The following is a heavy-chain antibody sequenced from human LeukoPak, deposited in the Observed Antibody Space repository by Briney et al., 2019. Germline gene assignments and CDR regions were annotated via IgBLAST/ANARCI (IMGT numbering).Heavy chain of an antibody. V-gene: IGHV3-23*01. CDR2: ISGSGGST. CDR1: GFTFSSYA. CDR3: AKGIGDFWSPYEYYFDH. D-gene: IGHD3-3*01. Sequence: PGGSLRLSCGASGFTFSSYAMSWVRQAPGKGLEWVSSISGSGGSTYYADFVKGRFTVSRDSSKNTRYLQMNSLRAEDTAVYYCAKGIGDFWSPYEYYFDHGAQGTLVTVSS. J-gene: IGHJ4*02.